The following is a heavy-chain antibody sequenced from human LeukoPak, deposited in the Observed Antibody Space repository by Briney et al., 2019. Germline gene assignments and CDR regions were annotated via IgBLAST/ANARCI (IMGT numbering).Heavy chain of an antibody. V-gene: IGHV4-38-2*01. Sequence: SETLSLTCGVSGYSISSGYYWDWIRQPPGKGLEWIASIYHSGKSYYNPSLESRVTISVDTSKNQISLKLSSVTAADTAVYYCARLHLLFDWLSISDYYFDYWGQGTLVTVSS. CDR3: ARLHLLFDWLSISDYYFDY. D-gene: IGHD3-9*01. CDR1: GYSISSGYY. J-gene: IGHJ4*02. CDR2: IYHSGKS.